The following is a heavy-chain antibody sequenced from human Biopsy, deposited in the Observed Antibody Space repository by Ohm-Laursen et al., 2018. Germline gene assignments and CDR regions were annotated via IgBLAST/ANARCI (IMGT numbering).Heavy chain of an antibody. D-gene: IGHD3-16*01. CDR2: ISPNSGGA. Sequence: SVKVSCKGSGYAVNDYFLHWLRQAPGQGLEWMGWISPNSGGANYAQKFQGRVTMTTDTSTSTVYLELRRLISDDTAVYYCARDIMNRIAGLVARSDVFDVWGQGTLVTVSS. CDR3: ARDIMNRIAGLVARSDVFDV. V-gene: IGHV1-2*02. J-gene: IGHJ3*01. CDR1: GYAVNDYF.